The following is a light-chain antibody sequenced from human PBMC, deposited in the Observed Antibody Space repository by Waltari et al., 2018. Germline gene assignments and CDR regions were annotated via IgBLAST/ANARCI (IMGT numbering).Light chain of an antibody. CDR1: QGISNY. V-gene: IGKV1-27*01. J-gene: IGKJ2*01. Sequence: DIQMTQSPSSLSASVGDRVTITCRASQGISNYLAWYQQKPGKVPKLLIYGASTLQSGVPSRFSGSGSGTDFTLKISRVEAEDVGVYYCMQALPPNTFGQGTKLEIK. CDR2: GAS. CDR3: MQALPPNT.